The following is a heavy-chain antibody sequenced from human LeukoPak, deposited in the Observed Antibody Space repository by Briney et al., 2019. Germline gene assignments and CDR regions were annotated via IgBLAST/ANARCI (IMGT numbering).Heavy chain of an antibody. CDR2: ISVDVTGT. V-gene: IGHV3-74*01. CDR1: GFTFSSYW. J-gene: IGHJ4*02. CDR3: ARDEPGEGIDH. Sequence: GGSLRLSCAASGFTFSSYWMHWVRQAPGKGLVWVSHISVDVTGTSYADSVKGRFTISRGNAKNTLYLQMNSLRVEDTAVYYCARDEPGEGIDHWGQGTLVTVSS. D-gene: IGHD7-27*01.